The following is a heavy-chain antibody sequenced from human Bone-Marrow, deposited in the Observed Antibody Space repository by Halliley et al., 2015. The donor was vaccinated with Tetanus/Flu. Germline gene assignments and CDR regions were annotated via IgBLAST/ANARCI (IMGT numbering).Heavy chain of an antibody. J-gene: IGHJ6*02. CDR2: INSDGSST. CDR3: ARAKRYSSDYYGMDV. Sequence: SRINSDGSSTTYADSVKGRFTTSRDNAKNTLYLQMNSLRAEDTAVYYCARAKRYSSDYYGMDVWGQGTTVTVSS. V-gene: IGHV3-74*01. D-gene: IGHD5-18*01.